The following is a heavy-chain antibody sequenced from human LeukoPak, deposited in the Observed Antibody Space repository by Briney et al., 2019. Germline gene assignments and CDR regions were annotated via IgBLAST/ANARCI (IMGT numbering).Heavy chain of an antibody. CDR3: AKLGWLAGPIYLDQ. J-gene: IGHJ4*02. Sequence: GGSLRLSCAASGFTFSSYAMSWVRQAPGKGLEWVSAIRSSGGTTYYADSVKGRFTISRDNSKNTVYLQMNRLRAEDTAVYCCAKLGWLAGPIYLDQWGQGTLVTVSS. D-gene: IGHD3-3*01. V-gene: IGHV3-23*01. CDR2: IRSSGGTT. CDR1: GFTFSSYA.